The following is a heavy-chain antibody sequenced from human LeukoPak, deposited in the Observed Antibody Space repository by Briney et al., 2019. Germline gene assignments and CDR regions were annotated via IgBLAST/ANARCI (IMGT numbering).Heavy chain of an antibody. V-gene: IGHV1-69*13. CDR2: LTPLFGTA. Sequence: ASVKVSCKASGYTFTSYAMNWVRQAPGQGLEWMGGLTPLFGTANYAQKFQGRVTITADESTSTAYVELSSLRSEDTAVYYCARDRVDIPSYYYYYGMDVWGQGTTVTVSS. D-gene: IGHD2-15*01. J-gene: IGHJ6*02. CDR3: ARDRVDIPSYYYYYGMDV. CDR1: GYTFTSYA.